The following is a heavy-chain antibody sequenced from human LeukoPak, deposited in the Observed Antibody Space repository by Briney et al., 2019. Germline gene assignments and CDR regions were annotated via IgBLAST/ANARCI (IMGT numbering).Heavy chain of an antibody. CDR3: ARSVGSTDY. CDR1: GQSLSKYY. J-gene: IGHJ4*02. CDR2: INHRGIT. Sequence: AEPLSLPCAVWGQSLSKYYWTWLRQSPAKGLEWLGEINHRGITNLNPFRKSRVTLSVDTSKHQFSLKLTSVTAADAAVYYCARSVGSTDYGGQGNLVTVSS. V-gene: IGHV4-34*01. D-gene: IGHD2-2*03.